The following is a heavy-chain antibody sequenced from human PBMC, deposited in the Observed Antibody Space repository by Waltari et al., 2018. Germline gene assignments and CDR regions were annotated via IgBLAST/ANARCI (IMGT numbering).Heavy chain of an antibody. Sequence: QVQLVESGGGVVQPGRSLRLSCAASGFTFSSYAMPWVRRAPAKGLEWVAVISDDGSNKYYVDSVKGRFTISRDNSKNTLYLQMNSLKAEDTAVYYCASGPYYDILTGYWGDIWGQGTMVTVSS. D-gene: IGHD3-9*01. CDR2: ISDDGSNK. CDR1: GFTFSSYA. J-gene: IGHJ3*02. V-gene: IGHV3-30*04. CDR3: ASGPYYDILTGYWGDI.